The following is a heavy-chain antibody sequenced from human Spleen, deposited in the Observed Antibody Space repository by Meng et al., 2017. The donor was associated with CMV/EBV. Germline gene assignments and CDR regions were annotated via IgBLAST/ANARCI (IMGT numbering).Heavy chain of an antibody. Sequence: SVQVSCKASGGTFSSYAISWVRQAPGQGLEWMGGIIPIFGTANYAQKFQGRVTITTDESTSTAYMELSSLRSEDTAVYYCAREGVNWNYGRGAFDIWGQGTMVTVSS. V-gene: IGHV1-69*05. D-gene: IGHD1-7*01. CDR2: IIPIFGTA. CDR3: AREGVNWNYGRGAFDI. CDR1: GGTFSSYA. J-gene: IGHJ3*02.